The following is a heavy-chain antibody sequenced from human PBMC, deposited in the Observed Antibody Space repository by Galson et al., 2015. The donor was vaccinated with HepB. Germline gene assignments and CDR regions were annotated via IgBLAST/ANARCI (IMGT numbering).Heavy chain of an antibody. CDR2: IYYSGST. CDR1: GGSISSYY. J-gene: IGHJ6*03. CDR3: ARSYYYYYMDV. V-gene: IGHV4-59*01. Sequence: ETLSLTCTVSGGSISSYYWSWIRQPPGKGLEWIGYIYYSGSTNYNPSLKSRVTISVDTSKNQFSLKLSSVTAADTAVYYCARSYYYYYMDVWGKGTTVTVSS.